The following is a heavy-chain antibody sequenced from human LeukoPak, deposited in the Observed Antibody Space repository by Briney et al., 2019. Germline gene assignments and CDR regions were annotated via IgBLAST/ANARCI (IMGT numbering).Heavy chain of an antibody. V-gene: IGHV3-30*18. D-gene: IGHD3-10*01. CDR3: AKEGYYGSGSFPDY. J-gene: IGHJ4*02. CDR2: VSFDGSNE. Sequence: GGSLRLSCAASGFTFSNYGMHWVRQAPGKGLEWVAVVSFDGSNEDYADSVKGRFSISRDNSKNTLYLLMNSLRAEDTVVYYCAKEGYYGSGSFPDYWGQGTLVTVSS. CDR1: GFTFSNYG.